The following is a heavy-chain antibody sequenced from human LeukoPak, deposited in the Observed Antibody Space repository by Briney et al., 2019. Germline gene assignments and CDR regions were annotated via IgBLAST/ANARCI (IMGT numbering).Heavy chain of an antibody. V-gene: IGHV4-30-2*01. CDR3: AGDAPIYYDSSGYPPAYFDL. J-gene: IGHJ2*01. CDR2: IYHSGST. D-gene: IGHD3-22*01. Sequence: PSETLSLTCAVSGGSISSGGYSWSWIRQPPGKGLEWIGYIYHSGSTYYNPSLKSRVTISVDRSKNQFSLKLSSVTAADTAVYYCAGDAPIYYDSSGYPPAYFDLWGRGTLVTVSS. CDR1: GGSISSGGYS.